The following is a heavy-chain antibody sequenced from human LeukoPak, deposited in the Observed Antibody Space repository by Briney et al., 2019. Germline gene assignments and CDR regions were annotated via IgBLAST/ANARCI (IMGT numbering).Heavy chain of an antibody. Sequence: ASVKVSCKTSGYSFTVHYLHWLRQAPGQGLEWMGWIKLDSGATTFAQNFQGRVTMTSDTSINTAYMELSSLTSDDTAMYYCARDHDYGPDYWGQGTLVTVSA. V-gene: IGHV1-2*02. D-gene: IGHD4/OR15-4a*01. CDR3: ARDHDYGPDY. J-gene: IGHJ4*02. CDR2: IKLDSGAT. CDR1: GYSFTVHY.